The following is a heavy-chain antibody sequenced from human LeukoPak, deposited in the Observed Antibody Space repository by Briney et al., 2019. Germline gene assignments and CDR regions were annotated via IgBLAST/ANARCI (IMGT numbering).Heavy chain of an antibody. CDR3: TTGSILAGFGESQSFDY. D-gene: IGHD3-10*01. J-gene: IGHJ4*02. CDR2: IKSKTDGGTT. V-gene: IGHV3-15*01. Sequence: PGGSLRLSCAASGFTFSNAWMSWVRQAPGKGLEWVGRIKSKTDGGTTDYAAPVKGRFTISRDDSKNTLYLQMNSLKTEDTAVYYCTTGSILAGFGESQSFDYWGQGTLVTVSS. CDR1: GFTFSNAW.